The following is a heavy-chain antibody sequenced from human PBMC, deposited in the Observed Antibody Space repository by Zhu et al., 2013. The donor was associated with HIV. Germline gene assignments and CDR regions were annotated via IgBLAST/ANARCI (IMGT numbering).Heavy chain of an antibody. CDR1: GGTFSSYA. Sequence: VQLVQSGAEVKKPGSSVKVSCKASGGTFSSYAISWVRQAPGQGLEWMGGIIPIFGTANYAQKLQGRVTMTTDTSTSTAYMELRSLRSDDTAVYYCARDTPPTDYGGNSAHGMDVWGQGTTVTVSS. J-gene: IGHJ6*02. D-gene: IGHD4-17*01. CDR2: IIPIFGTA. V-gene: IGHV1-69*06. CDR3: ARDTPPTDYGGNSAHGMDV.